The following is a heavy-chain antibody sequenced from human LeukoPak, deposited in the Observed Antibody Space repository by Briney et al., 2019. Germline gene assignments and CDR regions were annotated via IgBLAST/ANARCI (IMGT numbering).Heavy chain of an antibody. D-gene: IGHD2-2*01. CDR1: GGSISSSSYY. CDR2: IYYSGST. V-gene: IGHV4-61*05. J-gene: IGHJ4*02. CDR3: ARMSLSYCSSTSCSNLIDY. Sequence: PSETLSLTCTVSGGSISSSSYYWGWIRQPPGKGLEWIGYIYYSGSTNYNPSLKSRVTISVDTSKNQFSLKLSSVTAADTAMYYCARMSLSYCSSTSCSNLIDYWGQGTLVTVSS.